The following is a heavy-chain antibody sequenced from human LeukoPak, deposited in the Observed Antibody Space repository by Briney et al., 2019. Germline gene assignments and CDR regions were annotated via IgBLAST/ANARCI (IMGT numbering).Heavy chain of an antibody. V-gene: IGHV3-30*18. D-gene: IGHD6-13*01. CDR3: AKDLWGPGIADYYYYGMDV. J-gene: IGHJ6*02. CDR1: GFTFSSYG. CDR2: ISYDGSNK. Sequence: VQPGGSLRLSCAASGFTFSSYGMHWVRQAPGKGLEWVAVISYDGSNKYYADSVKGRFTISRDNSKNTLYLQMNSLRAEDTAVYYCAKDLWGPGIADYYYYGMDVWGQGTTVTVSS.